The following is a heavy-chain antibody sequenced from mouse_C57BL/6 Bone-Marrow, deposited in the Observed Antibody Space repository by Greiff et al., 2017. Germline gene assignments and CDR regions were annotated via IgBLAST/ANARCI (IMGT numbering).Heavy chain of an antibody. D-gene: IGHD3-3*01. V-gene: IGHV1-64*01. CDR2: IHPNSGST. J-gene: IGHJ3*01. CDR1: GYTFTSYW. CDR3: APSRRGACFAY. Sequence: QVQLQQPGAELVKPGASVKLSCKASGYTFTSYWMHWVKQRPGQGLEWIGMIHPNSGSTNYNEKFKSKATLTVDKSSSTAYMQLSSLTSEDSAVYYCAPSRRGACFAYWGQGTLVTVSA.